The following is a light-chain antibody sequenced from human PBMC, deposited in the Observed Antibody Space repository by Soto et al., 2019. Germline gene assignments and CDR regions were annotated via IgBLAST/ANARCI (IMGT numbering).Light chain of an antibody. CDR3: KSFGTRRRGYV. CDR2: GNT. J-gene: IGLJ1*01. CDR1: SSNIGAGYD. Sequence: QSVLTQPPSVSGAPGQRVTISCTGSSSNIGAGYDVHWYQHRPGTAPKLLIYGNTNRPSRVPDRFAGSKSGTSASLAITGLRREDEADYYCKSFGTRRRGYVFATGTKLTVL. V-gene: IGLV1-40*01.